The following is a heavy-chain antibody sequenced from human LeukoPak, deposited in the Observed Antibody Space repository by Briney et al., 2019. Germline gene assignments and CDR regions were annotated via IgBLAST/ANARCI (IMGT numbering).Heavy chain of an antibody. V-gene: IGHV4-30-4*08. J-gene: IGHJ5*02. CDR1: GGSISSGDYY. Sequence: SQTLSLTCTVSGGSISSGDYYWSWIRQPPGKGLEWIGYIYYSGSTYYNPSLKSRVTISVDTSKNQFSLKLSSVTAADTAVYYCARELKDIVVVVAATRWFDPWGQGTLVTVSS. CDR3: ARELKDIVVVVAATRWFDP. CDR2: IYYSGST. D-gene: IGHD2-15*01.